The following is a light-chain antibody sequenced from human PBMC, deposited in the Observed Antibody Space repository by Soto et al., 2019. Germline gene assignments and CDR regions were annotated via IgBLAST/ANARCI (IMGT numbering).Light chain of an antibody. CDR2: KAS. V-gene: IGKV1-5*03. CDR1: QSISSW. Sequence: DIHMTQSPSTLSASVGDRVTITCRASQSISSWLAWYQQKPGKAPKVLIYKASGLQSGVPSRFSGRGSGTASTLTISRLHPDDFATHYCQQYNSYSRTFGQGTKLEIK. J-gene: IGKJ2*01. CDR3: QQYNSYSRT.